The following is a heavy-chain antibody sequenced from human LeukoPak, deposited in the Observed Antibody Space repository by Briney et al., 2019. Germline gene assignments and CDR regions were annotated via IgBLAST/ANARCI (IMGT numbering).Heavy chain of an antibody. CDR3: ARGSVVATISWFDY. Sequence: GGSLRLSCAASGFXFSSYNMNWVRQARGKGLEWGSHISGRRSTIYYAEAVKSRFSTSRDNAKNCLCLQMNSLRDEDTAVYYCARGSVVATISWFDYWGQGTLVSVS. CDR1: GFXFSSYN. CDR2: ISGRRSTI. V-gene: IGHV3-48*02. J-gene: IGHJ4*02. D-gene: IGHD5-12*01.